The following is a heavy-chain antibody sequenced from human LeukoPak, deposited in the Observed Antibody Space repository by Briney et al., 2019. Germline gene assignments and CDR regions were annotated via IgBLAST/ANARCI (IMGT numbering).Heavy chain of an antibody. V-gene: IGHV1-69*13. CDR2: IIPIFGTG. Sequence: SVKVSFKASGGTFSTYAINWVRQAPGHGLEWMGGIIPIFGTGNYAQKFQGRVTITADESTSTAYMELSSLRSEDTAVYYCARREGHYYDGSGYYCPFDYWGQGTLVTVSS. CDR3: ARREGHYYDGSGYYCPFDY. CDR1: GGTFSTYA. D-gene: IGHD3-22*01. J-gene: IGHJ4*02.